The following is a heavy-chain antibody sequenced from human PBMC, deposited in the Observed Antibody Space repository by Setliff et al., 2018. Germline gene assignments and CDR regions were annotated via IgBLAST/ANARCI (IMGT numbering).Heavy chain of an antibody. D-gene: IGHD5-18*01. J-gene: IGHJ3*02. CDR2: IRGRTDNYAT. CDR3: TFARDGYDVFDI. V-gene: IGHV3-73*01. Sequence: PGGSMRFSCAASGFSFSGSAVYWVRQAYGKGREWIGRIRGRTDNYATAYDASVRGRFTISRDDSKNTAYLQMNSLKTEDTAVYYCTFARDGYDVFDIWGQGTMVTVSS. CDR1: GFSFSGSA.